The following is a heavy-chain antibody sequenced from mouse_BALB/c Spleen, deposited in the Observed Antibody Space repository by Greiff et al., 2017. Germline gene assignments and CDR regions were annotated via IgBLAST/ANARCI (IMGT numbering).Heavy chain of an antibody. V-gene: IGHV3-2*02. Sequence: VQLQQSGPGLVKPSQSLSLTCTVTGYSITSDYAWNWIRQFPGNKLEWMGYISYSGSTSYNPSLKSRISITRDTSKNQFFLQLNSVTTEDTATYYCARLDYDYSWFAYWGQGTLVTVSA. D-gene: IGHD2-4*01. CDR3: ARLDYDYSWFAY. CDR1: GYSITSDYA. J-gene: IGHJ3*01. CDR2: ISYSGST.